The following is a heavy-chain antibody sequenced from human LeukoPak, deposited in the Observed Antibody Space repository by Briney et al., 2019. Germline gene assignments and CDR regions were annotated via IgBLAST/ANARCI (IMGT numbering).Heavy chain of an antibody. V-gene: IGHV3-30*02. J-gene: IGHJ4*02. D-gene: IGHD3-3*01. CDR3: AKDSPPTSEWLPDY. CDR1: GFTFSSYG. CDR2: IRHDGSNK. Sequence: GSLRLSCAASGFTFSSYGMHWVRQAPGKGLEWVAFIRHDGSNKYYADSVKGRFTISRDNSKSALFLHMDTVRADDTAFYYCAKDSPPTSEWLPDYWGQGTLVSISS.